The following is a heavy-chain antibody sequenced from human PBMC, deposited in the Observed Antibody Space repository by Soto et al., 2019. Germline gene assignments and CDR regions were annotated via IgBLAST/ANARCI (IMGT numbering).Heavy chain of an antibody. V-gene: IGHV3-53*04. Sequence: EVQLVESGGGLVQPGGSLRLSCAASGFTVSSNYMSWVRQAPGKGLEWLSVIYTDDSTYYADSVKGRITISRHNSKNTLYLQMNSLRAEDTAVYYWTSGTSGCSCPLYWGQGTLVTVSS. D-gene: IGHD1-1*01. CDR1: GFTVSSNY. CDR2: IYTDDST. CDR3: TSGTSGCSCPLY. J-gene: IGHJ4*02.